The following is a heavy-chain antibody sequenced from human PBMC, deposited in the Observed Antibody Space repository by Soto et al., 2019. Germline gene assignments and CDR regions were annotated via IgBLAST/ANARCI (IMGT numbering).Heavy chain of an antibody. D-gene: IGHD3-3*01. V-gene: IGHV1-69*06. J-gene: IGHJ6*02. Sequence: GASVKVSCKASGGTFSSYAISWVRQAPGQGLEWMGGITPIFGTANYAQKFQGRVTITADKSTSTAYMELISLRSEDRAVYYCARKSAYYVFGGGYYYYYGMAVGGQGSTDTVSS. CDR3: ARKSAYYVFGGGYYYYYGMAV. CDR1: GGTFSSYA. CDR2: ITPIFGTA.